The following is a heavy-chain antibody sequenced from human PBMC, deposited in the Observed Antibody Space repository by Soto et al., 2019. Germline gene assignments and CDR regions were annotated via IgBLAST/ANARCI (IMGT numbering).Heavy chain of an antibody. D-gene: IGHD1-26*01. Sequence: QVPLVQSGAEVKKPGASVKVSCKASGYTFTSYDISWVRQAPGQGLEWMGWISTYNGNTNYPQRLQGRVTMTPDTSSSTAYTDRRRLISDDTAVYCCARESGQPLDYWGQGTLVTVSS. J-gene: IGHJ4*02. CDR2: ISTYNGNT. CDR1: GYTFTSYD. V-gene: IGHV1-18*01. CDR3: ARESGQPLDY.